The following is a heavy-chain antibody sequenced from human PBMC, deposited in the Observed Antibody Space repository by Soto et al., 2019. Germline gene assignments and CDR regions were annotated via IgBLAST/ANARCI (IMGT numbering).Heavy chain of an antibody. CDR3: ATPWLDDIFTGYYGSIAAFDI. J-gene: IGHJ3*02. V-gene: IGHV4-39*01. CDR2: IYYSGST. Sequence: SETLSLTCTVSGGSISSSSYYWGWIRQPPGKGLEWIGSIYYSGSTYYNPSLKSRVTIPVDTSKNQFSLKLSSVTAADTAVYYCATPWLDDIFTGYYGSIAAFDIWGQGTMVTVSS. D-gene: IGHD3-9*01. CDR1: GGSISSSSYY.